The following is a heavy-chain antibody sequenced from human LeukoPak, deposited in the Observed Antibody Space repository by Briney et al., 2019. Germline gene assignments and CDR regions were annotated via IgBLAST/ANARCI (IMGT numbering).Heavy chain of an antibody. CDR1: GGSFSGYS. V-gene: IGHV4-34*01. CDR3: ARAQYVDISGFYPGY. D-gene: IGHD3-22*01. CDR2: INHSGST. Sequence: PSGTLSLTSAVYGGSFSGYSWNWIRDSPRKGLECIGEINHSGSTNYNPSLRSRVTISVDTSKSQFSLKLSSVTAADTAVYYCARAQYVDISGFYPGYWGQGTLVAVSS. J-gene: IGHJ4*02.